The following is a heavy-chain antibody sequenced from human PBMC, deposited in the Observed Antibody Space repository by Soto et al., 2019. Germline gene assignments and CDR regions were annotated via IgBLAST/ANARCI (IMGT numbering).Heavy chain of an antibody. V-gene: IGHV4-31*03. CDR3: ARGLITGSQYPGGWYYFDS. CDR1: GDSISTNAYY. J-gene: IGHJ4*02. CDR2: IFYSGST. D-gene: IGHD1-26*01. Sequence: SETLSLTCSVSGDSISTNAYYWTWIRQHPAKGLEWVGYIFYSGSTYYNPSLKSRVTISIDTSQKQFSLRLTSVTAADTAVYYCARGLITGSQYPGGWYYFDSRGQGTQVTVSS.